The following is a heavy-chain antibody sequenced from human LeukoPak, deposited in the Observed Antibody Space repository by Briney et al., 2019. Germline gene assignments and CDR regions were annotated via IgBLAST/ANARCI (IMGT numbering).Heavy chain of an antibody. CDR2: INSDGSST. CDR1: GFTFSSYW. CDR3: AREQYYYDSSGYYRVGGFDY. D-gene: IGHD3-22*01. V-gene: IGHV3-74*01. J-gene: IGHJ4*02. Sequence: GGSLRLSCAASGFTFSSYWMHWVRQAPGKGLVWVSRINSDGSSTSYADSVKGRFTISRDNAKNTLYLQMNSLRAEDTAVYYCAREQYYYDSSGYYRVGGFDYWGQGTLVTVSS.